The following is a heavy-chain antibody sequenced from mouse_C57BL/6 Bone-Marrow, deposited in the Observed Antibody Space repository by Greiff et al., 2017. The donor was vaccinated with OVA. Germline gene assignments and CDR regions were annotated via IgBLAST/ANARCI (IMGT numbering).Heavy chain of an antibody. V-gene: IGHV5-16*02. CDR2: INHDGSST. J-gene: IGHJ2*01. D-gene: IGHD2-12*01. CDR3: ERRRPSYGLSFAY. Sequence: EVQLVESEGGLVQPGSSMKLSCTASGFTFSSYYMAWVRKAPEKGLEWVANINHDGSSTYYLDSLKSRFIISRDNAKNILYLQMRSLKSEDTATYSGERRRPSYGLSFAYWCRGTALSVTS. CDR1: GFTFSSYY.